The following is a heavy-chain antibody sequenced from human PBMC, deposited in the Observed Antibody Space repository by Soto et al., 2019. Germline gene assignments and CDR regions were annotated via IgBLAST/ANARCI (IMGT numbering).Heavy chain of an antibody. CDR2: VSFDGVNK. D-gene: IGHD6-13*01. CDR3: ARDPDLIEAAGNYFDY. Sequence: GGSLRLSCSVSGFTLTTYSMHWVRQAPGKGLEWVAVVSFDGVNKHYRDSVKGRFTISRDIAKNMLYLQMTSLRLEDTALYYCARDPDLIEAAGNYFDYWGQGTLVTVSS. CDR1: GFTLTTYS. V-gene: IGHV3-30*10. J-gene: IGHJ4*02.